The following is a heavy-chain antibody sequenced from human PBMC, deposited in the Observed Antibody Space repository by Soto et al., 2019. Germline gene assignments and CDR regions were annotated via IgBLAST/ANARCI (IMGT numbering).Heavy chain of an antibody. J-gene: IGHJ6*02. CDR3: ARDGIIGFGVVNRYYYYGMDV. CDR1: GYTFTSYG. CDR2: ISAYNGNT. V-gene: IGHV1-18*01. Sequence: VASVKVSCKASGYTFTSYGISWVRQAPGQGLEWMGWISAYNGNTNYAQKLQGRVTMTTDTSTSTAYMELRSLRSDDTAVYYCARDGIIGFGVVNRYYYYGMDVWGQGTTVTVSS. D-gene: IGHD3-3*01.